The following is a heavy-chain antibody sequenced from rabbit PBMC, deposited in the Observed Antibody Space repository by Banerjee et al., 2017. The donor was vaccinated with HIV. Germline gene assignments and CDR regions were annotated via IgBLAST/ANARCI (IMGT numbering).Heavy chain of an antibody. Sequence: QEQLEESGGDPVKPGGTLTLTCKASGIDFSSYYYMCWVRQAPGKGLEWIACIYAGSSGSTYYANWAKGRFTISKTSSTTLTLQMTSLTAADTATYFCGRDVPDGSDRFDLWGQGTLVTVS. CDR2: IYAGSSGST. CDR1: GIDFSSYYY. V-gene: IGHV1S45*01. J-gene: IGHJ4*01. CDR3: GRDVPDGSDRFDL. D-gene: IGHD5-1*01.